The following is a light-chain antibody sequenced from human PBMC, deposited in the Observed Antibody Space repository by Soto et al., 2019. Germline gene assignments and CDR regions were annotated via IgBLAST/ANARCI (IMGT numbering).Light chain of an antibody. CDR1: QSISSY. J-gene: IGKJ2*01. CDR2: AAS. Sequence: DIQMTQSPSSLSASVRDRVTITCRARQSISSYLNWYQQKPGKAPNLLIYAASSLYSGVPSRFSGSGSGTDFTLTISSLQPEDFATYYCQQSYSTPGTFGQGTKLEIK. V-gene: IGKV1-39*01. CDR3: QQSYSTPGT.